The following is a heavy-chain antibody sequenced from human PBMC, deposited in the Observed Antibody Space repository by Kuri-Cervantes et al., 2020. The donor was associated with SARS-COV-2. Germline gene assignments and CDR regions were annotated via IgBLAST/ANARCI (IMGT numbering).Heavy chain of an antibody. Sequence: SETRSLTCTVSGGSISSSSYYWGWILQPPGKGLEWIGSIYYSGSTYYNPSLKTRVTISVDTSKNQFCRKLSSVTSADTAVYYCARRRGGQLDPWGQGTLVTVSS. J-gene: IGHJ5*02. V-gene: IGHV4-39*01. CDR2: IYYSGST. D-gene: IGHD2-2*01. CDR1: GGSISSSSYY. CDR3: ARRRGGQLDP.